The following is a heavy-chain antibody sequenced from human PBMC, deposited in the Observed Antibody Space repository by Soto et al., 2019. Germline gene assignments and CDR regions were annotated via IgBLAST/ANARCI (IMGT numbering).Heavy chain of an antibody. CDR2: INAGNGNT. CDR3: ARASQRGVLRFLARGFDY. V-gene: IGHV1-3*01. J-gene: IGHJ4*02. D-gene: IGHD3-3*01. CDR1: GYTFTSYA. Sequence: VQLVQSGAEVKKPGASVKVSCKASGYTFTSYAMHWVRQAPGQRLEWMGWINAGNGNTKYSQKFQGRVTITRDTSASTAYMELSSLRSEDTAVYYCARASQRGVLRFLARGFDYWGQGTLVTVSS.